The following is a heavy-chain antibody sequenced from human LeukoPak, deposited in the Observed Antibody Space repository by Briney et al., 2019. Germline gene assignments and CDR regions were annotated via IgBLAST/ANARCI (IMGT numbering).Heavy chain of an antibody. Sequence: SETLSLTCTVSGGSISSYYWSWIRQPPGKGLEWIGYIYYSGSTNYNPSLKSRVTISVDTSKNQFSLKLSSVTAADTAVYYCARGRGRYCSGGSCLYYYYYYMDVWGKGTTVTVSS. V-gene: IGHV4-59*12. CDR1: GGSISSYY. J-gene: IGHJ6*03. D-gene: IGHD2-15*01. CDR3: ARGRGRYCSGGSCLYYYYYYMDV. CDR2: IYYSGST.